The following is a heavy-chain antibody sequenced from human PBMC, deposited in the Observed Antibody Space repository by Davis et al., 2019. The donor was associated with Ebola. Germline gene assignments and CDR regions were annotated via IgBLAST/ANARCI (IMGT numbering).Heavy chain of an antibody. CDR2: ISAYNGNT. Sequence: AASVKVSCKASGYTFTSYGISWVRQAPGQGLEWMGWISAYNGNTNYAQKLQGRVTMTTDTSTSTAYMELRSPRSDDTAVYYCARSPGILEWPGMDVWGQGTTVTVSS. J-gene: IGHJ6*02. D-gene: IGHD3-3*01. CDR3: ARSPGILEWPGMDV. V-gene: IGHV1-18*01. CDR1: GYTFTSYG.